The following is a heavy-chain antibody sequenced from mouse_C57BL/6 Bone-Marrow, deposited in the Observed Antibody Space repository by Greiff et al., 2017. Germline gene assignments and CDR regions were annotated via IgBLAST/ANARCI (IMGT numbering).Heavy chain of an antibody. D-gene: IGHD3-2*02. V-gene: IGHV1-50*01. CDR1: GYTFTSYW. Sequence: QVQLQQPGAELVKPGASVKLSCKASGYTFTSYWMQWVKQRPGQGLEWIGEIDPSDSYTNYNQKFKGKATLTVDTSSSTAYMQLSSLASEDSAVYYWARDGSGYPYWGQGTLVTVSA. CDR2: IDPSDSYT. J-gene: IGHJ3*01. CDR3: ARDGSGYPY.